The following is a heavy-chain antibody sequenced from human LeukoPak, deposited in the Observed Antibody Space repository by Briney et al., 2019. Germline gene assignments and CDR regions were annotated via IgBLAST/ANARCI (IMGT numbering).Heavy chain of an antibody. CDR3: VKEPGWYDY. CDR1: GFTFSSSP. Sequence: SGGSLRLSCSASGFTFSSSPMHWVRQAPGKGLEYVSAISSNGINTYYGDSVKGRFTISRDNSKNTLYLQMSSLRVEDTAVYYCVKEPGWYDYWGQGTLVTVSS. CDR2: ISSNGINT. D-gene: IGHD6-19*01. J-gene: IGHJ4*02. V-gene: IGHV3-64D*06.